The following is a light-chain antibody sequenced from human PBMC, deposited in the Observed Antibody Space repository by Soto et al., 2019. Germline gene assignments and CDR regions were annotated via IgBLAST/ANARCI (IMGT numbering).Light chain of an antibody. CDR2: AVS. CDR1: QSVSSY. V-gene: IGKV3-20*01. J-gene: IGKJ2*01. Sequence: EIALKQTPTTLSRFPPHRATPSFRASQSVSSYLAWYRQKPGQAPRLLIYAVSSRATGIPDRFSGSGSGTDFTLTISRLEPEEFAVYCCQQYGRLPTTLGQGT. CDR3: QQYGRLPTT.